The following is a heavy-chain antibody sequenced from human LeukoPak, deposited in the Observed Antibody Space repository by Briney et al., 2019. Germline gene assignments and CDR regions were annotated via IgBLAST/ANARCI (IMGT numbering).Heavy chain of an antibody. Sequence: GGSLRLSCAASGFTFSSYEMNWVRQAPGKGLEYVSFIDTDGGNTYYAESVKGRFTMSRDNSKNTLYLQMSSLRAEDTAVYYCVKDLSGSWSFDYWGQGTLVTVSS. CDR2: IDTDGGNT. D-gene: IGHD1-26*01. J-gene: IGHJ4*02. CDR3: VKDLSGSWSFDY. V-gene: IGHV3-64D*09. CDR1: GFTFSSYE.